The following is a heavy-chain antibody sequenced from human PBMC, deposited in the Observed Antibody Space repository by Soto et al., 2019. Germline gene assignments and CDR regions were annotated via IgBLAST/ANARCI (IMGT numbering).Heavy chain of an antibody. J-gene: IGHJ4*02. D-gene: IGHD3-3*01. V-gene: IGHV4-59*01. CDR2: IYYSGST. Sequence: QVQLQESGPGLVKPSETLSLTCIVSGGSIISYYWSWIRQPPGKGLEWIGHIYYSGSTNYNPSLKSRVTISVDTSKNHFSLKLGSVTAADTAVYYCARSSPRVVSPWDYWGQGTLVTVSS. CDR1: GGSIISYY. CDR3: ARSSPRVVSPWDY.